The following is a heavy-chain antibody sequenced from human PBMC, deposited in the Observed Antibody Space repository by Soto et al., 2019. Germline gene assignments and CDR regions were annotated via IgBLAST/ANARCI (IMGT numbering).Heavy chain of an antibody. CDR1: GFTFNSDA. V-gene: IGHV3-23*01. CDR2: IGAGGGST. J-gene: IGHJ4*02. Sequence: EVQLLESGGGLVQPGGSLRLSCGASGFTFNSDAMIWVRQAPGMGLEWVSAIGAGGGSTYYADSVKGRFTISRDNSKNRLYLQMSSLRAEDTAVYYCANRVGGTSHYWGQGTLVTVSS. D-gene: IGHD1-26*01. CDR3: ANRVGGTSHY.